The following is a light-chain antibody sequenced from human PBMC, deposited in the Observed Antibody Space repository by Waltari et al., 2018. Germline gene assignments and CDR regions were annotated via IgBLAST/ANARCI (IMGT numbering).Light chain of an antibody. Sequence: QSVLTQPPSVSAAPGQKVTSSRPGIISNIGINFVSWYQQPPGTAPKLLIYDDNKRPSGIPDRFSGSKSGTSATLGITGLQTGDEADYYCGTWDSSLSAGVFGGGTKLTVL. J-gene: IGLJ3*02. V-gene: IGLV1-51*01. CDR1: ISNIGINF. CDR3: GTWDSSLSAGV. CDR2: DDN.